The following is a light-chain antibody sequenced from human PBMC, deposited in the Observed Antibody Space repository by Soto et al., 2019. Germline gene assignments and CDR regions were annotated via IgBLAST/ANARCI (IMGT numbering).Light chain of an antibody. CDR3: SSYTRTNALV. V-gene: IGLV2-14*01. CDR2: EVS. J-gene: IGLJ2*01. Sequence: QSALTQPASVSGSPGQSITISCTGTSSDVGGYNYVSWYQQHPGKPTKLIIFEVSDRPSEISNRFAGSKSGNMASLPIAVLQSQDEADYCCSSYTRTNALVFGGGTQVTVL. CDR1: SSDVGGYNY.